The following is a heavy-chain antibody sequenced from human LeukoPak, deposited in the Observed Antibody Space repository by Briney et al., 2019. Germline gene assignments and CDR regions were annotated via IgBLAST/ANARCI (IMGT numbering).Heavy chain of an antibody. CDR3: AIYDSSGYYNY. V-gene: IGHV3-53*01. D-gene: IGHD3-22*01. CDR2: IYSGGRT. J-gene: IGHJ4*02. Sequence: GGSLRLSCAASGFTVSSNDMSWVRQAPGKGLEWVSVIYSGGRTFYADSVKGRFTISRDNSKNTLYPQMNSLRAEDTAVYYCAIYDSSGYYNYWGQGTLVTVSS. CDR1: GFTVSSND.